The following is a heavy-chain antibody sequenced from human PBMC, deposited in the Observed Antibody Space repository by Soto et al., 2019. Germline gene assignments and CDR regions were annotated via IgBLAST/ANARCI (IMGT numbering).Heavy chain of an antibody. CDR1: GYTFTSYG. CDR2: ISAYNGNT. V-gene: IGHV1-18*04. CDR3: ARDLVGATKNAFDI. J-gene: IGHJ3*02. Sequence: ASVKVSCKASGYTFTSYGISWVRQSPGQGLEWMGWISAYNGNTNYAQKLQGRVTMTTDTSTSTAYMELRSLRSDDTAVYYCARDLVGATKNAFDIWGQGTMVTVSS. D-gene: IGHD1-26*01.